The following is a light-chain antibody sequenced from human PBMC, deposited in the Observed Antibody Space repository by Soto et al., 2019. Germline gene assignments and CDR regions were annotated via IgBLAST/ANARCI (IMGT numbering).Light chain of an antibody. J-gene: IGKJ4*01. CDR1: QGIGNY. Sequence: DIQMTQSPSSLSASVGDRVTIICRASQGIGNYVGWYQQKPGKAPKRLIYAASILESGVPPRFSGSGSGTEFTLTITTLQPEYFAVYYCLQQSSSPHSFGGGTTVQIK. CDR2: AAS. CDR3: LQQSSSPHS. V-gene: IGKV1-17*01.